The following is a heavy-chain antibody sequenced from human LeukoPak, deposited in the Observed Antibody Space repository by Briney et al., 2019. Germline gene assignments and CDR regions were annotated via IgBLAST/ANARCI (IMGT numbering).Heavy chain of an antibody. CDR2: INPNSGGT. CDR3: ARARYGDYALLFDY. D-gene: IGHD4-17*01. J-gene: IGHJ4*02. Sequence: GASVKVSCKASGYTFTGYYMHWVRQAPGQGLEWMGWINPNSGGTNYAQKFQGWVTMTRDTSISTAYMELSRLRSDDTAVYYCARARYGDYALLFDYWGQGTLVTVSS. V-gene: IGHV1-2*04. CDR1: GYTFTGYY.